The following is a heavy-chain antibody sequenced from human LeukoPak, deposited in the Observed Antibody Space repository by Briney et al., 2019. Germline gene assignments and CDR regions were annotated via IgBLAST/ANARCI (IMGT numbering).Heavy chain of an antibody. V-gene: IGHV3-33*01. CDR1: GFTFSIYG. D-gene: IGHD2-15*01. Sequence: PGRSLRLSCAASGFTFSIYGMHWVRQAPGKGLEWVAVIWNDGSNKYYSDSVEGRFTISRDNSKNTLYLQMNSLRAEDTAVYCCARAVGPFDYWGQGTLVTVSS. CDR3: ARAVGPFDY. J-gene: IGHJ4*02. CDR2: IWNDGSNK.